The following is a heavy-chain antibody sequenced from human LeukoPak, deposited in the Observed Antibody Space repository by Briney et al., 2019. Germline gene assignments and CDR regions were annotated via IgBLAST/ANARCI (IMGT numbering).Heavy chain of an antibody. Sequence: PSETLSLTCTVSGYSISSGYYWGWIRQPPGKGLEWIGSIYHSGSTYYNPSLKSRVTISVDTSKNQFSLKLSSVTAADTAVYYCARAGGEDYDFWSGYYLPAQYWFDPWGQGTLVTVPS. V-gene: IGHV4-38-2*02. CDR3: ARAGGEDYDFWSGYYLPAQYWFDP. D-gene: IGHD3-3*01. J-gene: IGHJ5*02. CDR2: IYHSGST. CDR1: GYSISSGYY.